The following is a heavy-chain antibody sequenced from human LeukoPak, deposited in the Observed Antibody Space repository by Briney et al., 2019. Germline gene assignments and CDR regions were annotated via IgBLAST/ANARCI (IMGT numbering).Heavy chain of an antibody. Sequence: GGSLRLSCAASGFTFSSYAMSWVRQAPGKGLEWVSAISGSGGSTYYADSVKGRFTISRDNSKNTLYLQMNSLRAEDTAVYYCAKATNEYYYDSSGYYGYDAFDIWGQGTMVTVSS. CDR1: GFTFSSYA. V-gene: IGHV3-23*01. CDR2: ISGSGGST. J-gene: IGHJ3*02. CDR3: AKATNEYYYDSSGYYGYDAFDI. D-gene: IGHD3-22*01.